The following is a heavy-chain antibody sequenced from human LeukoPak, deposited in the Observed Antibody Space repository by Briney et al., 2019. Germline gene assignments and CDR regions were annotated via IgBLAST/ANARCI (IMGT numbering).Heavy chain of an antibody. Sequence: PGGSLRLSCAASGFTFGSYAVHWVRQAPGKGLEWVAVISYDGSNKYYADSVKGRFTISRDNSKNTLYLQMNSLRAEDTAVYYCARGPMIVLYYMDVWGKGTTVTVSS. J-gene: IGHJ6*03. CDR1: GFTFGSYA. V-gene: IGHV3-30*01. D-gene: IGHD3-22*01. CDR2: ISYDGSNK. CDR3: ARGPMIVLYYMDV.